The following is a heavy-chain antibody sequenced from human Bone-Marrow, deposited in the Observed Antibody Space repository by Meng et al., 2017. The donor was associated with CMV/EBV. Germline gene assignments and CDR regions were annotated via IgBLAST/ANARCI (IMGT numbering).Heavy chain of an antibody. J-gene: IGHJ4*02. D-gene: IGHD3-9*01. CDR3: ARDPVTYLYLTGANFDY. V-gene: IGHV1-18*01. CDR1: GYTFTSYG. CDR2: ISAYNGNT. Sequence: ASVKVSCKASGYTFTSYGISWVRQAPGQGLEWMGWISAYNGNTNSAQKLQGRVTMTTDTSTSTAYMELRSLRSDDTAVYYCARDPVTYLYLTGANFDYWGQGTLVTVSS.